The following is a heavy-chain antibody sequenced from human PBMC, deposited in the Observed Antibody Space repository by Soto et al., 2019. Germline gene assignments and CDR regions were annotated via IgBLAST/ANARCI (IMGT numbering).Heavy chain of an antibody. Sequence: SETLSLTCAVYGGSFSGYYWSWIRQPPGKGLEWIGEINHSGSTNYNPSLKSRVTISVDTSKNQFSLKLSSVTAADTAVYYCARGRWRASGGPHDYWGQGTLVTVSS. V-gene: IGHV4-34*01. D-gene: IGHD3-16*01. CDR1: GGSFSGYY. J-gene: IGHJ4*02. CDR3: ARGRWRASGGPHDY. CDR2: INHSGST.